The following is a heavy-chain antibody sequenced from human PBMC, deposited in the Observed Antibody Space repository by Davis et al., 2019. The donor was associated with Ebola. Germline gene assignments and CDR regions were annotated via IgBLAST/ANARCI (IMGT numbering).Heavy chain of an antibody. J-gene: IGHJ4*02. V-gene: IGHV4-59*08. CDR1: GGSINYYY. CDR3: ARHDYSNSYFFDS. D-gene: IGHD6-6*01. Sequence: SETLSLTCTVSGGSINYYYWSWIRQPPGRELEWIAHVHHTGDTAYNPALESRVTISIDTSKKQFSLRLTSVTAADTAVYYCARHDYSNSYFFDSWGQGTLVTVSS. CDR2: VHHTGDT.